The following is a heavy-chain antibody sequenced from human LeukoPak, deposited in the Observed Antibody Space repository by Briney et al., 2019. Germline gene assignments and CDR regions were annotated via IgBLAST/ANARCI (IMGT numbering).Heavy chain of an antibody. Sequence: GGSLRLSCAASGFTFSSYAMSWVRQAPGKGLEWVSAISGSGGSTYYADSVKGRFTISRDDSKNTLYLQMNSLRAEDTAVYYCAKSDSYGSAFDYWGQGTLVTVSS. V-gene: IGHV3-23*01. CDR1: GFTFSSYA. CDR3: AKSDSYGSAFDY. J-gene: IGHJ4*02. D-gene: IGHD5-18*01. CDR2: ISGSGGST.